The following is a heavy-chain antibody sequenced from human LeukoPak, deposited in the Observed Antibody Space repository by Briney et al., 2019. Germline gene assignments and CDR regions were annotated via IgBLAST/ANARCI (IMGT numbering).Heavy chain of an antibody. Sequence: SETLSLTCTVSGGSISSYYWSWIRQPPGKGLEWIGYIYYSGSTNYNPSLKSRVTISVDTSKNQFSLKLSSVTAADTAVYYCARLNPFCSSTSCYDYYYYGMDVWGQGTAVTVSS. CDR3: ARLNPFCSSTSCYDYYYYGMDV. V-gene: IGHV4-59*08. D-gene: IGHD2-2*01. CDR2: IYYSGST. J-gene: IGHJ6*02. CDR1: GGSISSYY.